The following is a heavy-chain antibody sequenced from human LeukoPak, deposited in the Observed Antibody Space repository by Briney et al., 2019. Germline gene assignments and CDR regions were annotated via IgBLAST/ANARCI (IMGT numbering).Heavy chain of an antibody. CDR2: ISSSSSYI. D-gene: IGHD3-22*01. CDR1: GFTFSSYS. Sequence: GGSLRLSCAASGFTFSSYSMNWVRQAPGKGLEWVSSISSSSSYIYYADSVKGRFTISRDNAKNSLYLQMNNLRAEDTAVYYCARDYYDSSGYYHGSFWGQGTLVTVSS. CDR3: ARDYYDSSGYYHGSF. J-gene: IGHJ4*02. V-gene: IGHV3-21*01.